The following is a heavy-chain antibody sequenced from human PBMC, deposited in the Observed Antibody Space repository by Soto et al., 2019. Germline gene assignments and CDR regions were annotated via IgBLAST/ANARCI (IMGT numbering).Heavy chain of an antibody. CDR3: ARVGYYDSSGYDY. D-gene: IGHD3-22*01. CDR1: GYTFTGYY. V-gene: IGHV1-2*04. Sequence: ASVKVSCKVSGYTFTGYYMHWVRQAPGQGLEWMGWINPNSGGTNYAQKFQGWVTMTRDTSISTAYMELSRLRSDDTAVYYCARVGYYDSSGYDYWGQGTLVTVSS. J-gene: IGHJ4*02. CDR2: INPNSGGT.